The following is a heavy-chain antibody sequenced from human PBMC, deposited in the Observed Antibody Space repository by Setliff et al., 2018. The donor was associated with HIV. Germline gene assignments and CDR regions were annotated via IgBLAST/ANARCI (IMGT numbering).Heavy chain of an antibody. CDR3: ARPSAGGGYNYWYFDL. CDR2: MHTSGST. J-gene: IGHJ2*01. CDR1: GGSISFGCYC. D-gene: IGHD5-12*01. Sequence: SDTLSLTCTVSGGSISFGCYCWSWIRQPAGKGLEWIGRMHTSGSTSYSPSLKSRVTISIDTSKNQFSLELTSLIAADTAVYYCARPSAGGGYNYWYFDLWGRGTLVTVSS. V-gene: IGHV4-61*02.